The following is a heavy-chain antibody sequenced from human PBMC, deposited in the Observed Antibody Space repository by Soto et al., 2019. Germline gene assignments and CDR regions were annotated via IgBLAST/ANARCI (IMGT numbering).Heavy chain of an antibody. V-gene: IGHV4-38-2*01. CDR3: ARLVTVTRDCYYGTDV. D-gene: IGHD4-4*01. CDR2: VYHSGST. Sequence: PSETLSLTCAVSGYSISRGFYWAWIRQSPGEGLEWLASVYHSGSTYYNPSFESRVTLSVDTSRNQFSLRLSSVTAADTAVYYCARLVTVTRDCYYGTDVWGEWTTENVS. J-gene: IGHJ6*02. CDR1: GYSISRGFY.